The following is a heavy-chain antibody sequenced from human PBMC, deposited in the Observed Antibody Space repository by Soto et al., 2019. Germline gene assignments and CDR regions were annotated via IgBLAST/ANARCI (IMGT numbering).Heavy chain of an antibody. J-gene: IGHJ4*02. D-gene: IGHD3-22*01. V-gene: IGHV1-69*01. CDR3: ARDGTLYDSSGYYYLY. CDR1: GGTFSRYA. Sequence: QVQLVQSGAEVKKPGSSVKVSCKASGGTFSRYAINWVRQAPGQGLEWMGGIIPMFGTANYAQKLQGRVTITADESTNTGYMELRSLISEDTAVYYCARDGTLYDSSGYYYLYWGQGTLVTVSS. CDR2: IIPMFGTA.